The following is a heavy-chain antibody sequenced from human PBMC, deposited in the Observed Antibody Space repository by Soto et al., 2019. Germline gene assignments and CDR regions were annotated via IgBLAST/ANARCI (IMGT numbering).Heavy chain of an antibody. CDR1: GGSISSTNW. D-gene: IGHD4-17*01. Sequence: QVQLQESGPGLVKPSGTLSLTCAVSGGSISSTNWWAWVRQPPGKGLEWIGEILHSGSTNFNPSLKGRVTTSVDKPNDQFSLNLSSGTAADTAVYYCATLLYADFSLYGMDVWGQGATVTVSS. J-gene: IGHJ6*02. CDR3: ATLLYADFSLYGMDV. V-gene: IGHV4-4*02. CDR2: ILHSGST.